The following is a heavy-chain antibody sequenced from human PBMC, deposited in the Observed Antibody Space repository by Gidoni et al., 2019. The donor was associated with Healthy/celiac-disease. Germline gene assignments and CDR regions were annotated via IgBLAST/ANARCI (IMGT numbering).Heavy chain of an antibody. CDR3: ARDDEVSTSTYAFDI. CDR2: IIPIVGTA. V-gene: IGHV1-69*06. Sequence: KKPGSSVTVSCKASGDTFSSYAISWVRQAPGQGLEWMGGIIPIVGTANYAQKFQGRVTITADKSTSTAYMELSSLRSEDTAVYYCARDDEVSTSTYAFDIWGQGTMVTVSS. J-gene: IGHJ3*02. CDR1: GDTFSSYA.